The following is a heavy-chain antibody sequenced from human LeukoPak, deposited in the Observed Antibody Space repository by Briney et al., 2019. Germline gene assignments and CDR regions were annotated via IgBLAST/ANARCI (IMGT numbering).Heavy chain of an antibody. CDR1: GFTFTSSA. V-gene: IGHV1-58*02. D-gene: IGHD3-22*01. J-gene: IGHJ6*02. CDR3: AADPLYDSSGYYHSYGMDV. Sequence: GTSVKVSCKASGFTFTSSAMQWVRQARGQRLEWIGWIVVGSGNTNYAQKFQERVTITRDMSTSTAYMELSSLRSEDTAVYYCAADPLYDSSGYYHSYGMDVWGQGTTATVSS. CDR2: IVVGSGNT.